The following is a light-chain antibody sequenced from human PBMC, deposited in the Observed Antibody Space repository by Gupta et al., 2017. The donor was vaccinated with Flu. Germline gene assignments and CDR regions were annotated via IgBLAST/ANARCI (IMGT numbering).Light chain of an antibody. Sequence: SSLNIGNTFVSWYQQLPGTAPKLLIYENNKRPSGIPDRFSGSKSGTSAALGITGLQTGDEADYYCGTWDGSLSTDVFGTGTKVTVL. J-gene: IGLJ1*01. CDR3: GTWDGSLSTDV. V-gene: IGLV1-51*02. CDR2: ENN. CDR1: SLNIGNTF.